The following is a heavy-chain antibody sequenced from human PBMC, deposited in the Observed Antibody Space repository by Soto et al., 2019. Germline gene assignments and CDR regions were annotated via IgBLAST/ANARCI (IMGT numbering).Heavy chain of an antibody. D-gene: IGHD3-9*01. CDR3: ASGYDIMTGYPRGDYYGMDV. CDR2: IYYSGST. Sequence: ETLSLTCTVSGGSISSSSYYWGWIRQPPGKGLEWIGSIYYSGSTYYNPSLKSRVTISVDTSKNQFSLKLSSVTAADTAVYYCASGYDIMTGYPRGDYYGMDVWGQGTTVTVSS. V-gene: IGHV4-39*01. J-gene: IGHJ6*02. CDR1: GGSISSSSYY.